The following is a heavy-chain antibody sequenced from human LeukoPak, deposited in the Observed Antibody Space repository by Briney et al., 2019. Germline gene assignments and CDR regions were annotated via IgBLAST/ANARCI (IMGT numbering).Heavy chain of an antibody. CDR3: ARTTSIAAAGTFDY. Sequence: ASVKVSCKASGYTFTSYAMHWVRQAPGQRLEWMGWINAGNGNTKYSQKFQGRVTITRDTSASTAYMELSSLRSEDTAVYYCARTTSIAAAGTFDYWGQGPLVTVSS. CDR1: GYTFTSYA. J-gene: IGHJ4*02. CDR2: INAGNGNT. D-gene: IGHD6-13*01. V-gene: IGHV1-3*01.